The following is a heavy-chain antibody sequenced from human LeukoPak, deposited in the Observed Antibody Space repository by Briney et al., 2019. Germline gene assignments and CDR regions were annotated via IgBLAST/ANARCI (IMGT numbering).Heavy chain of an antibody. CDR1: GYTFTSYR. J-gene: IGHJ6*03. D-gene: IGHD3-22*01. CDR2: ISAYNGNT. CDR3: ARDYYDSSGYYYYYYYMDV. V-gene: IGHV1-18*01. Sequence: VASVKVSCKASGYTFTSYRISWVRQAPGQGLEWMGWISAYNGNTNYAQKLQGRVTMTTDTSTSTAYMELSSLRSEDTAVYYCARDYYDSSGYYYYYYYMDVWGKGTTVTISS.